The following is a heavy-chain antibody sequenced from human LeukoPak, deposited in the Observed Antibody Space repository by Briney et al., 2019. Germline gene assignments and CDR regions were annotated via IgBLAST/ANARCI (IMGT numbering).Heavy chain of an antibody. CDR2: IYTSGST. J-gene: IGHJ5*02. V-gene: IGHV4-4*09. CDR3: ARSPLTIFGVVSWFDP. CDR1: GGSISSYY. Sequence: SETLSLTCTVSGGSISSYYWSWIRQPPGKGLEWIGYIYTSGSTYYNPSLKSRVTISVDTSKNQFSLKLSSVTAADTAVYYCARSPLTIFGVVSWFDPWGQGTLVTVSS. D-gene: IGHD3-3*01.